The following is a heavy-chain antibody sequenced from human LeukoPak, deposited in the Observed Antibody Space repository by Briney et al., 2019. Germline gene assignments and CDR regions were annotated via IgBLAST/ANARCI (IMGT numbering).Heavy chain of an antibody. J-gene: IGHJ4*02. CDR2: IYYSGST. CDR3: ARANYGFDY. D-gene: IGHD3-10*01. V-gene: IGHV4-59*02. Sequence: PGGSLRLSCAASGFTVSSNYMSWIRQPPGKGLEWIGYIYYSGSTNYNPSPKSRVTISVDTSKNQFSLKLSSVTAADTAVYYCARANYGFDYWGQGTLVTVSS. CDR1: GFTVSSNY.